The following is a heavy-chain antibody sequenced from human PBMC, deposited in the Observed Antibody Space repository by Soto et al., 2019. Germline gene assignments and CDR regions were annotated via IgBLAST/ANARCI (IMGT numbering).Heavy chain of an antibody. D-gene: IGHD3-3*01. J-gene: IGHJ6*02. V-gene: IGHV3-33*01. CDR1: GFTFSSYG. CDR3: ATAYYDFWSGYYRRYYYYGMDV. Sequence: QVQLVESGGGVVQPGRSLRLSCAASGFTFSSYGMHWVRQAPGKGLEWVAVIWYDGSNKYYADSVKGRFTISRDNSKNSLYLQMNGLRAEDTAVYYCATAYYDFWSGYYRRYYYYGMDVWGQGTTVTVSS. CDR2: IWYDGSNK.